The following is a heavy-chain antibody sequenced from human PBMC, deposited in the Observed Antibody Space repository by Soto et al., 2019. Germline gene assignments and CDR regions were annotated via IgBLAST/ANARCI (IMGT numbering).Heavy chain of an antibody. CDR3: ARSGSKSSGWYSDTSNGYYFDY. V-gene: IGHV1-69*02. J-gene: IGHJ4*02. D-gene: IGHD6-19*01. CDR2: IIPILGIA. Sequence: GASVKVSCKASGGTFSSYTISWVRQAPGQGLEWMGRIIPILGIANYAQKFQGRVTITADKSTSTAYMELSSLRSEDTAVYYCARSGSKSSGWYSDTSNGYYFDYWGQGTLVTVSS. CDR1: GGTFSSYT.